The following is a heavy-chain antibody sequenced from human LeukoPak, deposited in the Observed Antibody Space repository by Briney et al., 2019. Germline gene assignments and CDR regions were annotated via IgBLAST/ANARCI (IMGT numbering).Heavy chain of an antibody. Sequence: PGRSLRLSCAASGFTFSSYAMHWVRQAPGKRLEWVAVISYDGSNKYYADSVKGRFTISRDNSKNTLYLQMNSLRAEDTAVYYCARDAYYDFWSGPRHYYYGMDVWGQGTTVTVSS. CDR3: ARDAYYDFWSGPRHYYYGMDV. V-gene: IGHV3-30-3*01. J-gene: IGHJ6*02. CDR1: GFTFSSYA. D-gene: IGHD3-3*01. CDR2: ISYDGSNK.